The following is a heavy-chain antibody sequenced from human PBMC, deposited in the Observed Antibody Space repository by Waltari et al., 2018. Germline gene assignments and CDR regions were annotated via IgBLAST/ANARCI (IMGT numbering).Heavy chain of an antibody. CDR2: INPSGGST. CDR3: ARGGHSSSWALLGYYYGMDV. CDR1: GGTFSSYA. Sequence: QVQLVQSGAEVKKPGSSVKVSCKASGGTFSSYAISWVRQAPGQGLEWMGIINPSGGSTSYAQKFQGRVTMTRDTSTSTVYMELSSLRSEDTAVYYCARGGHSSSWALLGYYYGMDVWGQGTTVTVSS. D-gene: IGHD6-13*01. V-gene: IGHV1-46*01. J-gene: IGHJ6*02.